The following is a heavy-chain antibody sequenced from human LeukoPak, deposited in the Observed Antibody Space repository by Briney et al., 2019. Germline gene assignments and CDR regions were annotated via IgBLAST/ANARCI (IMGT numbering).Heavy chain of an antibody. CDR1: GFTFSSYA. J-gene: IGHJ4*02. V-gene: IGHV3-30*04. CDR2: ISYDGSNK. D-gene: IGHD3-10*01. Sequence: GGSLRLSCAASGFTFSSYAMHWVRQAPGKGLEWVAVISYDGSNKYYADSVKGRFTISRDNSKNTLYLQMNSLRAEDTAVYYCARDSMVRGANLYYFDYWGQGTLVTVSS. CDR3: ARDSMVRGANLYYFDY.